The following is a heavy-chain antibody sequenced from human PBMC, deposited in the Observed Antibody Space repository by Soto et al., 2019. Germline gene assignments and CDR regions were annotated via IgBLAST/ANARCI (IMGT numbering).Heavy chain of an antibody. J-gene: IGHJ4*02. CDR2: ISGSGGST. CDR1: GFTFSSYA. V-gene: IGHV3-23*01. CDR3: AKDTSIFGVVLIDPPDY. D-gene: IGHD3-3*01. Sequence: GGSLRLSCAASGFTFSSYAMSWVRQAPGKGLEWVSAISGSGGSTYYADSVKGRSTISRDNSKNTLYLQMNSLRAEDTAVYYCAKDTSIFGVVLIDPPDYWSQGTLVTVSS.